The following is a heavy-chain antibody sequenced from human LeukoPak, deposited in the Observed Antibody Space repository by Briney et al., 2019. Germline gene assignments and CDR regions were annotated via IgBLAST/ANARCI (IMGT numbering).Heavy chain of an antibody. CDR1: GYTFTSYG. J-gene: IGHJ6*03. Sequence: GASVKVSCKASGYTFTSYGISWVRQAPGQGLEWMGWISAYNGNTNYAQKLQGRVTMTTDTSTSTAYMELGSLRSDDTAVYYCARGSSYYSYYYYYMDVWGKGTTVTVSS. CDR2: ISAYNGNT. V-gene: IGHV1-18*01. CDR3: ARGSSYYSYYYYYMDV. D-gene: IGHD3-10*01.